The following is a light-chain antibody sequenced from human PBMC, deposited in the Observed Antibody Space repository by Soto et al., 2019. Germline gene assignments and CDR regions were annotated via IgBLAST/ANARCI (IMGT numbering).Light chain of an antibody. CDR2: AAS. CDR3: QQYYSYPPT. J-gene: IGKJ2*01. Sequence: AIRMTQSPSSFSASTGDRVTITCRASQGISSYLAGYQQKPGKAPKLLIYAASTLQSGVPSRFSGSGSGTGFTLTISCLQSEDFAAYYCQQYYSYPPTLGRGTELEIK. V-gene: IGKV1-8*01. CDR1: QGISSY.